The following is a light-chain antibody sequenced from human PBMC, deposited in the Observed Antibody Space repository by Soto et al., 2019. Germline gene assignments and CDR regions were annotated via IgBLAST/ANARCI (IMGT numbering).Light chain of an antibody. Sequence: DIVLTHSPHGLSFSPVQRATVSCRHSQSVASLYLAWYQQKPGQAPRLLIFGASSRASGIPDRFSGSGSGTDFTLTISSLEPEDFAVYYCQQYNSWPLTFGGGTKVDI. CDR3: QQYNSWPLT. V-gene: IGKV3-20*01. J-gene: IGKJ4*01. CDR2: GAS. CDR1: QSVASLY.